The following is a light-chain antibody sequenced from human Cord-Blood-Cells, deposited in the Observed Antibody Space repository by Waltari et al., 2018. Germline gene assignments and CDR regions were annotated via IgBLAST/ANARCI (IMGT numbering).Light chain of an antibody. CDR3: QQYYSYPFT. J-gene: IGKJ3*01. CDR2: AAS. Sequence: AIRLTQPPSSFSAYTGDRVTITCRASQGISSYLAWYQQKPGKAPKLLIYAASTVQRGTPTRISSSGARADFTLTSSCLQAENLATYYCQQYYSYPFTFGPGTKVDIK. V-gene: IGKV1-8*01. CDR1: QGISSY.